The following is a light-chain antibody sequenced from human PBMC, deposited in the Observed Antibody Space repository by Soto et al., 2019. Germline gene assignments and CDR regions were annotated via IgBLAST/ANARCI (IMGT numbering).Light chain of an antibody. J-gene: IGLJ1*01. CDR1: SSDVGGYNY. Sequence: QSALTQPASVSGSPGQSITISCTGTSSDVGGYNYVSWYQQHPGNTPKLIIFDVNNRPSGVSNRFSASKSGSTASLTIAGPQAEDEADYYCSSYSRTTTLGVFGTGTKVTVL. CDR2: DVN. V-gene: IGLV2-14*01. CDR3: SSYSRTTTLGV.